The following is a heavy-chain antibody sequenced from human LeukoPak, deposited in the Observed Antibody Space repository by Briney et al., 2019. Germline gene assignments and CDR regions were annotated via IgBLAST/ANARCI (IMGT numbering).Heavy chain of an antibody. CDR1: GGSISSGSYY. CDR2: IYTSGST. V-gene: IGHV4-61*02. Sequence: SQTLSLTCTVSGGSISSGSYYWSWIRQPAGKGLEWIGRIYTSGSTNYNPSLESRVTISVDTSKHQFSLKVSSVTAADTAVYYCARAPRWYYFDYWGQGTLVTVSS. J-gene: IGHJ4*02. D-gene: IGHD2-15*01. CDR3: ARAPRWYYFDY.